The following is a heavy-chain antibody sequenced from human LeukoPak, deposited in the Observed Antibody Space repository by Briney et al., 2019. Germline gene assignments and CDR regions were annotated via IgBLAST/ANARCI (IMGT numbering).Heavy chain of an antibody. CDR2: VWYDGSNE. CDR1: GFTFNTHA. V-gene: IGHV3-30-3*01. Sequence: GRSLRLSCATSGFTFNTHALSWVRQAPGKGLDWVASVWYDGSNEHNADSVKGRFIIYRENSKNTMYLQMNSLRLDDTAVYYCARGASGYGTDAFELWGQGTMATVSS. CDR3: ARGASGYGTDAFEL. D-gene: IGHD5-12*01. J-gene: IGHJ3*01.